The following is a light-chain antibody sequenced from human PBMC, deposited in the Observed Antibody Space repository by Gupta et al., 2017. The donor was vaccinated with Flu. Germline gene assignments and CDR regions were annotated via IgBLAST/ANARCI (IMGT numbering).Light chain of an antibody. CDR3: CSYAGSRSFAL. Sequence: QSALTQPASVSGSPGQSITSPCTGTSRDVGSYNHVSWYQQRPGQAPKLMIYEANRRPSGVSNRFSGSKSGNTASQTISGLQAEDEADYYCCSYAGSRSFALFGAGTKLTVL. V-gene: IGLV2-23*02. CDR1: SRDVGSYNH. J-gene: IGLJ3*02. CDR2: EAN.